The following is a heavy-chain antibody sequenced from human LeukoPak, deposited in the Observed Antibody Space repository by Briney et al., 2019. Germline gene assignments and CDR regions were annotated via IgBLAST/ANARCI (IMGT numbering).Heavy chain of an antibody. CDR1: GFTFTSYG. J-gene: IGHJ5*02. D-gene: IGHD3-3*01. V-gene: IGHV1-18*01. Sequence: GASVKVSCKASGFTFTSYGMNWVRQAPGQGLEWMGLISAYSGNTNYAHKVKGRVTMTTDTSTSTAYMGLRSLRSDDTAVYYCAREDHHGFWSGYSTDNWFDPWGQGTLVTVSS. CDR3: AREDHHGFWSGYSTDNWFDP. CDR2: ISAYSGNT.